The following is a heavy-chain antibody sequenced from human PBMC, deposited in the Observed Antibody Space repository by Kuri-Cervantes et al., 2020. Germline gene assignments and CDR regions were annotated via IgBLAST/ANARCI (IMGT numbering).Heavy chain of an antibody. V-gene: IGHV5-51*01. CDR3: VKFQYSYGAVYFDS. J-gene: IGHJ4*02. D-gene: IGHD4/OR15-4a*01. CDR2: IYPSDSDT. CDR1: GYSFTTYW. Sequence: GGSLRLSCTDSGYSFTTYWIGWVRQMPGKGLEWMGVIYPSDSDTRYSPSFQGQVTISADKSITTVYLQWSSLKASDTAMYYCVKFQYSYGAVYFDSWGQGTLVTVSS.